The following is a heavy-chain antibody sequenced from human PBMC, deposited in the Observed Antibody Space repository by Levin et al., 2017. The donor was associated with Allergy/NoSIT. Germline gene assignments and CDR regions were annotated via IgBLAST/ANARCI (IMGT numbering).Heavy chain of an antibody. J-gene: IGHJ4*02. Sequence: GGSLRLSSAASGFTFTNYAMHWVRQAPGKGLEWVAVISYDGSNKYYADSVKGRFTISRDNSKNTLYLQMNSLRAEDTAVYYCARDGTIFAWGAVAGLFDYWGQGTLVTVSS. CDR2: ISYDGSNK. CDR3: ARDGTIFAWGAVAGLFDY. CDR1: GFTFTNYA. D-gene: IGHD6-19*01. V-gene: IGHV3-30-3*01.